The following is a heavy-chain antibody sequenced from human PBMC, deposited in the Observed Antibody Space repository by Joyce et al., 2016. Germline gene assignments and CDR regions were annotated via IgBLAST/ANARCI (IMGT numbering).Heavy chain of an antibody. J-gene: IGHJ4*02. CDR1: GFSVSNSY. CDR2: IYSDDTT. Sequence: EVQLVETGGGLIQPGGSLRLSCAASGFSVSNSYLSWVRQAPGKGPELVSVIYSDDTTYYADSVKGRFTISRDNSKDTLYLQMNSLRADDTAKYYCTRFSTGGLKFDYWGQGTLVTVSS. D-gene: IGHD6-19*01. CDR3: TRFSTGGLKFDY. V-gene: IGHV3-53*02.